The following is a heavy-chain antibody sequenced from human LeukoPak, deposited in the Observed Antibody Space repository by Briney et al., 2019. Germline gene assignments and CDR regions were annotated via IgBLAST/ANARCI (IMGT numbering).Heavy chain of an antibody. V-gene: IGHV3-23*01. CDR2: ISGDGTRT. Sequence: PGGSLRLSCAASGFSFSSYAMTWARQAPVKGLEGVSAISGDGTRTYYADSVKGRFTISRDNSKKTLYLEMSSLRVEDTAIYYCAKWPEGAMDYFDYWGQGTLVTVPS. J-gene: IGHJ4*02. D-gene: IGHD3-16*01. CDR1: GFSFSSYA. CDR3: AKWPEGAMDYFDY.